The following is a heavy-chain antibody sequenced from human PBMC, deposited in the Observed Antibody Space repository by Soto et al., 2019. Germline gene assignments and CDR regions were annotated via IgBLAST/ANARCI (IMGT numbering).Heavy chain of an antibody. D-gene: IGHD1-1*01. CDR2: IWYDGRNK. CDR3: VRVLKTGTTNFDS. J-gene: IGHJ4*02. CDR1: GFTFSSYG. Sequence: GGSLRLSCAASGFTFSSYGMHWVRQAPGKGLEWVAVIWYDGRNKYYADSVKGRFTISRDNSKNTLYLQMNSLRDEDTAVYYCVRVLKTGTTNFDSWGLGTLVTVSS. V-gene: IGHV3-33*01.